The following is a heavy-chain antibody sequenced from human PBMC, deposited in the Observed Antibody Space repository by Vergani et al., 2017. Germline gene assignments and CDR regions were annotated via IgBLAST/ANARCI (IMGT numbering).Heavy chain of an antibody. CDR2: IYVSGIT. J-gene: IGHJ3*01. V-gene: IGHV4-61*02. CDR1: GASINNDFYY. CDR3: ASDTTQLRPRAFDL. Sequence: QVQLQESGPGLVKPSQTLSLTCTVSGASINNDFYYWHWIRQPAGKGLEWIGRIYVSGITDYNSSLQSRVSMSVDTSKNQFSLTLTSVTAADTAVYYCASDTTQLRPRAFDLWGQGPMVTVSS. D-gene: IGHD1-26*01.